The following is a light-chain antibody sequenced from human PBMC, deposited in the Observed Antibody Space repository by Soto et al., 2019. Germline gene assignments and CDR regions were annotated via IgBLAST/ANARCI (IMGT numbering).Light chain of an antibody. CDR1: QGINXA. CDR3: QQFNDYPHT. V-gene: IGKV1D-13*01. CDR2: DAS. J-gene: IGKJ2*01. Sequence: AIQLTQSPSSLSASVGERVTITCRASQGINXALAWYQQKPGKVPNLLIHDASSLESGVPSRFTGSGSGTYFTLTISSLQPEDFATAYCQQFNDYPHTFGQGTKLEIK.